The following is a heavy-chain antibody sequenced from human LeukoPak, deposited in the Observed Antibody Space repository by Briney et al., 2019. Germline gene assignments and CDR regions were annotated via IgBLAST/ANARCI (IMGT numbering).Heavy chain of an antibody. D-gene: IGHD2-8*01. CDR1: GGSISTYY. V-gene: IGHV4-4*07. Sequence: SETLSLTCTVSGGSISTYYWTWIRQPAGKGLEWIGHIYIRGTTNYSRSLKSRVTMSVDTSKNQFSLKLSSVTAADTAVYYCARERTSCTNGVCRTPRWFDPWGQGILVTVSS. J-gene: IGHJ5*02. CDR3: ARERTSCTNGVCRTPRWFDP. CDR2: IYIRGTT.